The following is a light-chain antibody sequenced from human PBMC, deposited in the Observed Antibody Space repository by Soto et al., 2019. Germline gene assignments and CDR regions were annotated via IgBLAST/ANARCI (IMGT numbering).Light chain of an antibody. J-gene: IGLJ2*01. Sequence: QSALTQPASVSGSPGQSITISCTGTSSDVGGYNYVSWYQQYPGKAPKLMIYDVTNRPSGVSNRFSGSKSGNTASLTISGLQAEDEADYYCSSYTTSTTLVVFGEGTKLTVL. CDR1: SSDVGGYNY. CDR3: SSYTTSTTLVV. V-gene: IGLV2-14*01. CDR2: DVT.